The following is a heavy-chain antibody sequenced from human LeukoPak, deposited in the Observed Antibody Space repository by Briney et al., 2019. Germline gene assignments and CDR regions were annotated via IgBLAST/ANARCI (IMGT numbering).Heavy chain of an antibody. J-gene: IGHJ4*02. CDR1: GYTFTSYA. V-gene: IGHV1-3*01. Sequence: ASVKVSCKASGYTFTSYAMHWVRQATGQRLEWMGWINAGNGNTKYSQKFQSRVTITRDTSASTAYMELSSLRSEDTAVYYCARGREWELLSGFDYWGQGTLVTVSS. CDR2: INAGNGNT. D-gene: IGHD1-26*01. CDR3: ARGREWELLSGFDY.